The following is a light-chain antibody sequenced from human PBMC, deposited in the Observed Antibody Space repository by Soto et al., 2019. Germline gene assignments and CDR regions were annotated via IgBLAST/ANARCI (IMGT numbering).Light chain of an antibody. CDR1: QSVSNSY. J-gene: IGKJ1*01. V-gene: IGKV3-20*01. Sequence: MVLTQSPGTLSLSPGERATLSCRASQSVSNSYLAWYQQKPGQAPRLLIYGASTRATGIPDRFSGSGSGTDFTLTITKLEPEDFEVYYCLQYGSSPRTFGQGTKVEIK. CDR3: LQYGSSPRT. CDR2: GAS.